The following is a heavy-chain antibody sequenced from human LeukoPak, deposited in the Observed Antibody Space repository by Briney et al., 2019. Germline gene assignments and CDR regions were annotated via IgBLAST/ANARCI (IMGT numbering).Heavy chain of an antibody. CDR2: IYYSGST. CDR3: ASITAYCSSTSCYRPYFDY. J-gene: IGHJ4*02. V-gene: IGHV4-39*01. Sequence: SETLSLTCTVSGGSISSSSYCWGWIRQPPGKGLEWIGRIYYSGSTYYNPSLKSRVTISVDTSKNQFSLKLSSVTAADTAVYYCASITAYCSSTSCYRPYFDYWGQGTLVTVSS. CDR1: GGSISSSSYC. D-gene: IGHD2-2*01.